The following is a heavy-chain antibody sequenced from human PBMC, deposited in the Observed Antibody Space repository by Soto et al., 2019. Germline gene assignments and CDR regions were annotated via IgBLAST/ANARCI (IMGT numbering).Heavy chain of an antibody. Sequence: QVQLVESVGGVVQPGRSLRLSCSASGFTFSSYGMHWVRQAPGKGLEWVAVIWYDGSNKYYADSVKGRFTISRDNSKNTLYLQMNSLRAEDTAVYYCARGDILTGYPTSDFDYWGQGTLVTVSS. CDR3: ARGDILTGYPTSDFDY. CDR1: GFTFSSYG. CDR2: IWYDGSNK. V-gene: IGHV3-33*01. J-gene: IGHJ4*02. D-gene: IGHD3-9*01.